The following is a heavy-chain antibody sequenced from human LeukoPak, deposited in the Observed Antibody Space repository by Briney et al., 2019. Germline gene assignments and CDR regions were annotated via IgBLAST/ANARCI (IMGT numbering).Heavy chain of an antibody. CDR1: GFTFSSYA. CDR3: XXGXTRGQHVDY. Sequence: GRSLRLSCAASGFTFSSYAMHWVRQAPGKGLEWVAVISYDGSNKYYADSVKGRFTISRDNSKNTLYLQMNSLRAEDTAVYYXXXGXTRGQHVDYWGQGTLVTVS. CDR2: ISYDGSNK. J-gene: IGHJ4*02. V-gene: IGHV3-30-3*01. D-gene: IGHD6-13*01.